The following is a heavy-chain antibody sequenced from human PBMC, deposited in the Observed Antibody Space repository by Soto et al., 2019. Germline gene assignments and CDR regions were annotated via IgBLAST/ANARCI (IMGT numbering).Heavy chain of an antibody. J-gene: IGHJ6*02. Sequence: DSVKRCWKASRYHFTGQYMNLERKAPGQGLEWMGWINSTSGGTNYAQKFQGRVTMTRDTSISTAYMELSRLRSDDTAVYYCARDSIAAAGTDYGMDVWGQGTTVTVSS. CDR3: ARDSIAAAGTDYGMDV. D-gene: IGHD6-13*01. V-gene: IGHV1-2*02. CDR2: INSTSGGT. CDR1: RYHFTGQY.